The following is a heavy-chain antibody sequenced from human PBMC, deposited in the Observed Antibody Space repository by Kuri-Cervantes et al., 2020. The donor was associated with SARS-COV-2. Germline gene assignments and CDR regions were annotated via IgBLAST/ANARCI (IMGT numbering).Heavy chain of an antibody. D-gene: IGHD2-2*01. CDR2: ISRDGGST. J-gene: IGHJ4*02. V-gene: IGHV3-43D*03. CDR1: GFTFDDYA. CDR3: ARGVPAAKGNYYFDY. Sequence: GESLKISCAASGFTFDDYAMHWVRQAPGKGLEWVSLISRDGGSTYYADSVKGRFTISRDNSKNSLYLQMNSLRAEDTALYYCARGVPAAKGNYYFDYWGQGTLVTVSS.